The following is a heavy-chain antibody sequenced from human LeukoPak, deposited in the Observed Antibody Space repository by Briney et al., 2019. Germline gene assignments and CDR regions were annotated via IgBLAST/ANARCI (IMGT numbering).Heavy chain of an antibody. Sequence: GGSLRLSCAASGFTFSSYNMNWVRQAPGKGLEWVSYISSSGSTIYYADSVKGRFTISRDNAKNSLYLQMNSLRAEDTAVYYCARDSSTSAAFDYWGQGTLVTVSS. CDR3: ARDSSTSAAFDY. V-gene: IGHV3-48*04. J-gene: IGHJ4*02. CDR1: GFTFSSYN. D-gene: IGHD6-13*01. CDR2: ISSSGSTI.